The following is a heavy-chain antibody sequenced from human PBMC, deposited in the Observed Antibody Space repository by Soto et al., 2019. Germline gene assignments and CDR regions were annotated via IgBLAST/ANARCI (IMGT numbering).Heavy chain of an antibody. CDR3: ARAFSWYREPYYYYGMDV. V-gene: IGHV1-69*13. J-gene: IGHJ6*02. CDR2: IIPIFGTA. D-gene: IGHD6-13*01. CDR1: GGTFSSYA. Sequence: SVKVSCKASGGTFSSYAISWVRQAPGQGLEWMGGIIPIFGTANYAQKFQGRVTITADESTSTAYMELSSLRSEDTAVYYCARAFSWYREPYYYYGMDVWGQGTTVTVSS.